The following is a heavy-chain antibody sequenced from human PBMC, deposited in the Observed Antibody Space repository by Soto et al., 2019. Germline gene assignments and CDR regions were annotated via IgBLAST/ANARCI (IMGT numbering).Heavy chain of an antibody. J-gene: IGHJ4*02. CDR2: ISGSGGST. V-gene: IGHV3-23*01. Sequence: EVQLLESGGGLVQPGGSLRLSCAASGFTFSNYAVTWVRQAPGKGLEWVSTISGSGGSTNYADSVKGRFTISRDNSKSARYLEMNSLRAEDTVVYYCAKDQGNSEYEIFYWGQGTLVTVSS. D-gene: IGHD2-15*01. CDR3: AKDQGNSEYEIFY. CDR1: GFTFSNYA.